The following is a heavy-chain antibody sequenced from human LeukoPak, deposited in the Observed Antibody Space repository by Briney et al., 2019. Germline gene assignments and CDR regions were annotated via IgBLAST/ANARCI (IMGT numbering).Heavy chain of an antibody. CDR3: ARDQYYYGSGTPFDP. D-gene: IGHD3-10*01. V-gene: IGHV4-34*01. Sequence: SETLSLTCAVYGGSFSGYYWSWIRQPPGKGLEWIGEINHSGSTNYNPSLKSRVTISVDTSKNQFSLKLSSVTAADTAVYYCARDQYYYGSGTPFDPWGQGTLVTVSS. CDR2: INHSGST. CDR1: GGSFSGYY. J-gene: IGHJ5*02.